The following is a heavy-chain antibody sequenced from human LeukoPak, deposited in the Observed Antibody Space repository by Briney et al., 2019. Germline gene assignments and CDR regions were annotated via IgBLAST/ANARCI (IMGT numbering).Heavy chain of an antibody. D-gene: IGHD3-16*01. V-gene: IGHV4-59*01. CDR1: GGSFSGYY. CDR2: IYYSGST. J-gene: IGHJ3*02. Sequence: PSETLSLTCAVYGGSFSGYYWSWIRQPPGKGLEWIGYIYYSGSTNYNPSLKSRVTISVDTSKNQFSLKLSSVTAADTAVYYCARDSPPYDYVWGSYSDAFDIWGQGTMVTVSS. CDR3: ARDSPPYDYVWGSYSDAFDI.